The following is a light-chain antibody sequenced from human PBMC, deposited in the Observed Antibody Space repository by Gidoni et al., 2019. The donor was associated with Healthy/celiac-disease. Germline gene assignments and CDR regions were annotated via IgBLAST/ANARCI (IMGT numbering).Light chain of an antibody. Sequence: IVMTQTPLSLPVTPGEPAYISCRSSQCLLALEDGNTYLDWYRQKHGQCPQLLISTLSCRASGVPVRFRCSGSGTDFTLKISRVEAEDVGVDYCMQRIEFQSITFXGXTKVEIK. V-gene: IGKV2-40*01. J-gene: IGKJ4*01. CDR1: QCLLALEDGNTY. CDR2: TLS. CDR3: MQRIEFQSIT.